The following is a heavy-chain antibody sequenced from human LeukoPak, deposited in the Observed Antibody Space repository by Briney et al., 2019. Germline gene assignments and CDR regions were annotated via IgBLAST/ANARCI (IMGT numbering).Heavy chain of an antibody. CDR3: AKDGVGSRYYMDV. Sequence: GGSLRLSCAASGFTFSSYWMHWVRQAPGKGLVWVSRINSDGSSTRYADSVKGRFTISRDNAKNSLYLQMNSLRAEDTAVYYCAKDGVGSRYYMDVWGKGTAVTVSS. D-gene: IGHD1-26*01. J-gene: IGHJ6*03. CDR1: GFTFSSYW. V-gene: IGHV3-74*01. CDR2: INSDGSST.